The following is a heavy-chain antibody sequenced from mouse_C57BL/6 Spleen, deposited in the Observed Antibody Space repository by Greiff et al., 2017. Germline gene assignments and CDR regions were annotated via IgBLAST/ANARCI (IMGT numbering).Heavy chain of an antibody. CDR2: LSPGSGNT. Sequence: QVQLQQSGPELVKPGASVKISCKASGYSFTSYSIHWVKQRPGQGLEWIGWLSPGSGNTKYTEKFKGQATLTADTSSSTAYMQLSSLTSEDSAVXDWARESVITLGDYGGQGTTLTVSS. V-gene: IGHV1-66*01. CDR1: GYSFTSYS. D-gene: IGHD1-1*01. J-gene: IGHJ2*01. CDR3: ARESVITLGDY.